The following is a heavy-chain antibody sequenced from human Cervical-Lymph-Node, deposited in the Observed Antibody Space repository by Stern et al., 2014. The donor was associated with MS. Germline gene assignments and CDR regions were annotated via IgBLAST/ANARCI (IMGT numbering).Heavy chain of an antibody. V-gene: IGHV3-11*01. Sequence: VQLVESGGGLVKTGGSLRISCKVSGFTFSDYYMSWIRQAPGKGLEWISYISRRGDLILYADSVRGRFTISRDNAKNSLFLQLNSLRGEDTAVYYCVRADGSSDDYWGQGTLVTVSS. CDR2: ISRRGDLI. CDR1: GFTFSDYY. D-gene: IGHD3-10*01. J-gene: IGHJ4*02. CDR3: VRADGSSDDY.